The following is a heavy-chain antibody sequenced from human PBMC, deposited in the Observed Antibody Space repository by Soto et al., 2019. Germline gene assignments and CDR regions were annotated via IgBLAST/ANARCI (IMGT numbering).Heavy chain of an antibody. J-gene: IGHJ4*02. Sequence: GGSLRFSCAASGFTFSSYAMSWVRQAPGKGLEWVSAISGSGGSTYYADSVKGRFTISRDNSKNTLYLQMNSLRAEDTAVYYCAKETVAGSFEYYFDYWGQGTLVTVSS. CDR1: GFTFSSYA. D-gene: IGHD6-13*01. CDR3: AKETVAGSFEYYFDY. CDR2: ISGSGGST. V-gene: IGHV3-23*01.